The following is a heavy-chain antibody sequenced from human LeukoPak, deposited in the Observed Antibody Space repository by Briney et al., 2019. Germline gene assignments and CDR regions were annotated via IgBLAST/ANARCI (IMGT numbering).Heavy chain of an antibody. CDR2: IYYSGTT. D-gene: IGHD3-3*01. Sequence: SETLSLTCSVSGGSISSRSHYWGWIRQSPGKGLEWIGTIYYSGTTFYNPSLQSRVSISVDTSRNQFSLRLNSVTAADTAVYYCARRNDYDFWSGNQYYFDYWGHGTLVTVSS. CDR3: ARRNDYDFWSGNQYYFDY. CDR1: GGSISSRSHY. V-gene: IGHV4-39*01. J-gene: IGHJ4*01.